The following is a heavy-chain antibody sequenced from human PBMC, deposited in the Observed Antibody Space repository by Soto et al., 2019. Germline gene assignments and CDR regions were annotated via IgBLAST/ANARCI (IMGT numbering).Heavy chain of an antibody. D-gene: IGHD5-12*01. CDR3: ARDLLLKEVDDPYYYYGMDV. V-gene: IGHV1-2*04. Sequence: GASVKVSCKASGYTFTGYYMHWVRQAPGQGLEWMGWINPNSGGTNYAQKFQGWVTMTRDTSISTACMELSRLRSDDTAVYYCARDLLLKEVDDPYYYYGMDVWGQGTTVTVSS. J-gene: IGHJ6*02. CDR1: GYTFTGYY. CDR2: INPNSGGT.